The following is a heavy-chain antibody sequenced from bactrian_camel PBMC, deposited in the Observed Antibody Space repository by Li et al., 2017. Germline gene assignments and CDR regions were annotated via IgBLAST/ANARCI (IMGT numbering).Heavy chain of an antibody. CDR2: IYSFGRST. CDR1: GNTYSLNC. J-gene: IGHJ6*01. Sequence: HVQLVESGGGTAQAGRSLRLSCAASGNTYSLNCLGWFRQTPGKEREQVAVFIYSFGRSTRYADSVKGRFTISKDNEKATLYLQMNDLKTEDSGMYYCAAQPGGGYYEPRLGRGDFGYWGRGTQVTVS. V-gene: IGHV3S54*01. CDR3: AAQPGGGYYEPRLGRGDFGY. D-gene: IGHD2*01.